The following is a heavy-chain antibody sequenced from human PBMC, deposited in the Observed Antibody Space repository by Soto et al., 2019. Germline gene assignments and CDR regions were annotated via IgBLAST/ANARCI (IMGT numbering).Heavy chain of an antibody. CDR3: VRDLTLGYRSGGDGFYV. J-gene: IGHJ3*01. D-gene: IGHD5-18*01. V-gene: IGHV1-69*01. CDR2: LTPLYGTA. Sequence: QVHLEQSGAEVKKPGSSVKVSCKASGGIFKTDAVAWVRQAPGQGLEWVGGLTPLYGTANYAQKLQGRVTFTADESTGEAYMEVSSRRAEDTAVYYCVRDLTLGYRSGGDGFYVWGQGTMVTVSS. CDR1: GGIFKTDA.